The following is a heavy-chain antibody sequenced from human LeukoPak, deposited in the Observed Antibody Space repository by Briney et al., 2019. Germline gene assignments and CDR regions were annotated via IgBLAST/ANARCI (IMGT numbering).Heavy chain of an antibody. CDR3: ARGRSYGFDFDS. Sequence: SETLSLTCDVSGVSINTCCYYWTWIRQPPGKGLEWIGYKYYSGSTRYNSSLRSRLTISLDSSKNQFSLRLTSVTAADTVVYYCARGRSYGFDFDSWGPGTLVIVSS. CDR1: GVSINTCCYY. CDR2: KYYSGST. D-gene: IGHD5-18*01. J-gene: IGHJ4*02. V-gene: IGHV4-61*01.